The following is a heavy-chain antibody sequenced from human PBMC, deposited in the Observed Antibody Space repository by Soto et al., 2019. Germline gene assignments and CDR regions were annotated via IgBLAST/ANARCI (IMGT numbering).Heavy chain of an antibody. CDR1: GYTFTSYY. CDR3: ARDFLLCSGGSCYYVYYYYGMDV. D-gene: IGHD2-15*01. Sequence: GASVKVSCKASGYTFTSYYMHWVRQAPGQGLEWMGIINPSGGSTSYAQKFQGRVTMTRDTSTSTVYMELSSLRSEDTAVYYCARDFLLCSGGSCYYVYYYYGMDVWGQGTTVTVSS. V-gene: IGHV1-46*01. J-gene: IGHJ6*02. CDR2: INPSGGST.